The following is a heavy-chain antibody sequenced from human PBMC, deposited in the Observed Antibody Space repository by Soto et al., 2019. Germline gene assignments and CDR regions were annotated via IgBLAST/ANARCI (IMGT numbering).Heavy chain of an antibody. J-gene: IGHJ4*02. Sequence: SETLSLTCAVYGGSFSGYYWSWIRQPPGKGLEWIGEINHSGSTNYNPSLKSRVTISVDTSKNQFSLKLSSVTAADTAVYYCARGPKDSKVHYYDSSGYPENHIGGSFDYWGQGTLVTVSS. CDR3: ARGPKDSKVHYYDSSGYPENHIGGSFDY. D-gene: IGHD3-22*01. CDR2: INHSGST. CDR1: GGSFSGYY. V-gene: IGHV4-34*01.